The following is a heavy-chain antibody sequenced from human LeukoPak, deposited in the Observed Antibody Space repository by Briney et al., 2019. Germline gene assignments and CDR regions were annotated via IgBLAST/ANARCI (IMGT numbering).Heavy chain of an antibody. J-gene: IGHJ6*02. D-gene: IGHD4-11*01. CDR3: ARAIRDSREGLDYYYYGMDV. CDR2: IYHSGST. Sequence: SQTLSLTCAVSGGSISSGGYSWSWIRQPPGKGLEWIGYIYHSGSTYYNPSLKSRVTISVDRSKNQFSLKLSSVTAADTAVYYCARAIRDSREGLDYYYYGMDVWGQGTTVTVSS. CDR1: GGSISSGGYS. V-gene: IGHV4-30-2*01.